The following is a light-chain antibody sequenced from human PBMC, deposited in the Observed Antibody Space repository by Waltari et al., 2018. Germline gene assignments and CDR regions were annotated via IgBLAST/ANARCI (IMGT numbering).Light chain of an antibody. Sequence: SYELTQPPSLSVSPGQTTSITCSGDKLGDKFASWYQQKPGQSPFLVIYQDTNRPPGVPPRFSGSNSGNSATLTISETQPMDEADYYCQAWDSSTGVFGGGTKLTVL. CDR1: KLGDKF. V-gene: IGLV3-1*01. J-gene: IGLJ2*01. CDR2: QDT. CDR3: QAWDSSTGV.